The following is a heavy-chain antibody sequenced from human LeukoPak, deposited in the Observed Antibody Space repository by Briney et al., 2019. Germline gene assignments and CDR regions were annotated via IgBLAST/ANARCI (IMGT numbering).Heavy chain of an antibody. CDR2: IWYDGSNK. V-gene: IGHV3-33*01. CDR1: GFTFSRYG. J-gene: IGHJ4*02. CDR3: ARAHSSSWAYFDY. Sequence: GRSLRLSCAASGFTFSRYGMHWVRQAPGTGLEWVALIWYDGSNKYYADSVKGRFTISRDNSKNTLYLQMNSLRAEDTAVYYCARAHSSSWAYFDYWGQGTLVTVSS. D-gene: IGHD6-13*01.